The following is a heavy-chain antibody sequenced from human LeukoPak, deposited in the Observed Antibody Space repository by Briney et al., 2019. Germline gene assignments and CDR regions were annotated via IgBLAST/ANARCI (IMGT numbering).Heavy chain of an antibody. D-gene: IGHD1-1*01. V-gene: IGHV3-11*04. CDR3: ARALTTWDTDAFDI. CDR2: ISSSGSTI. Sequence: GGSLRLSCAASGFTFSDYYMSWIRQAPGKGLGWVSYISSSGSTIYYADSVKGRFTISRDNAKNSLYLQMNSLRAEDTAVYYCARALTTWDTDAFDIWGQGTMVTVSS. CDR1: GFTFSDYY. J-gene: IGHJ3*02.